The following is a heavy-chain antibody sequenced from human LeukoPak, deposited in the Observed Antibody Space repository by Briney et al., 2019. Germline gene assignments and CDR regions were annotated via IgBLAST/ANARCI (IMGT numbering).Heavy chain of an antibody. J-gene: IGHJ5*02. CDR3: ARGIAAAGGWFDP. CDR2: ISSDGSST. Sequence: GGSLRLSCAASGFTFSSYAMTWVRQAPGKGLVWVSRISSDGSSTAYADSVKGRFTISRDNAKNTLYLQMDSLRAEDTAVYYCARGIAAAGGWFDPWGQGTLVTVSS. CDR1: GFTFSSYA. D-gene: IGHD6-13*01. V-gene: IGHV3-74*01.